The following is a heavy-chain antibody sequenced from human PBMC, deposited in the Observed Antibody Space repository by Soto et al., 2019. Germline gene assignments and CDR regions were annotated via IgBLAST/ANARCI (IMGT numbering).Heavy chain of an antibody. CDR2: IYYSGST. D-gene: IGHD3-22*01. Sequence: SETLSLTCTVSGGSISSGDYYWSWIRQPPGKGLEWIGYIYYSGSTYYNPSLKSRVTISVDTSKNQFSLKLSSVTAADTAVYYCAREIETYYYDSSGYPLWGQGTLVTVSS. J-gene: IGHJ4*02. CDR3: AREIETYYYDSSGYPL. CDR1: GGSISSGDYY. V-gene: IGHV4-30-4*01.